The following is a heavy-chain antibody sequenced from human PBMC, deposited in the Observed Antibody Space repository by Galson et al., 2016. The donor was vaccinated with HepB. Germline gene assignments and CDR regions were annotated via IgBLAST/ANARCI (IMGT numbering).Heavy chain of an antibody. CDR3: AREFGDCSNTRCSKQFFDY. D-gene: IGHD2-2*01. V-gene: IGHV1-46*01. CDR2: LNPDIGTT. Sequence: SVKVSCKASGYTFTGYYMHWLRQAPGQGLEWVGILNPDIGTTHNAQNFQGRVTLTRDTSTSTIYMDLSSLTSEDTAVYYCAREFGDCSNTRCSKQFFDYWGQGTLITVSS. CDR1: GYTFTGYY. J-gene: IGHJ4*02.